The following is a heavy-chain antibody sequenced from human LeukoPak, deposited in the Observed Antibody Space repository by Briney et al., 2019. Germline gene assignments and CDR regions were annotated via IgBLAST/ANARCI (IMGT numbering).Heavy chain of an antibody. CDR1: GGSISTYY. Sequence: PSETPSLTCTVSGGSISTYYWSWIRQPPGKGLEWIGYIYYSGSTNYNPSLKSRVSISVDTSKNQFSLKLNSVTAADTAVYYCARVWGVTDFYDSRGAFDIWGQGTMVTVSS. CDR2: IYYSGST. CDR3: ARVWGVTDFYDSRGAFDI. V-gene: IGHV4-59*01. J-gene: IGHJ3*02. D-gene: IGHD3-22*01.